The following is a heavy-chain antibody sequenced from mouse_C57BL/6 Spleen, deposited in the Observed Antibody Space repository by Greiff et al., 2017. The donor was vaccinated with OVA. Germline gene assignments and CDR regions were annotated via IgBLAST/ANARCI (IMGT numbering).Heavy chain of an antibody. CDR3: ARDDGSWYFDV. Sequence: QVQLQQSGPGLVQPSQSLSITCKVSGFSLTSYGVHWVRQSPGKGLEWLGVIWSGGSTDYNAAFISRLSISKDNSKSQVFFKMNILQADDTAIYYCARDDGSWYFDVWCTVTTVTVSS. J-gene: IGHJ1*03. CDR1: GFSLTSYG. CDR2: IWSGGST. D-gene: IGHD2-3*01. V-gene: IGHV2-2*01.